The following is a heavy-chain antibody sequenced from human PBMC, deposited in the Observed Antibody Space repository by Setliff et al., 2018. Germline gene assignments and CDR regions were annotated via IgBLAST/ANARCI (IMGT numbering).Heavy chain of an antibody. CDR2: TIPMFGTT. Sequence: SVKVSCKASGYTLSKYYMHWVRQAPGQGLEWMGGTIPMFGTTNYARKFQGRVTIITDESTSTAYMQLSSLGSEDTAVYYCVREGVDSRSSTDYRYYMDVWGKGTTVTVSS. CDR1: GYTLSKYY. V-gene: IGHV1-69*05. J-gene: IGHJ6*03. D-gene: IGHD3-22*01. CDR3: VREGVDSRSSTDYRYYMDV.